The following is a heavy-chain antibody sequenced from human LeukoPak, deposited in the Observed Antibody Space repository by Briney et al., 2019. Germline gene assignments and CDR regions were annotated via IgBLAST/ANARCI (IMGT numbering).Heavy chain of an antibody. V-gene: IGHV3-23*01. CDR3: AKNYDSGRGVPYGMDV. D-gene: IGHD3-10*01. J-gene: IGHJ6*02. CDR1: EFTFSSYS. CDR2: IGAGSGAIT. Sequence: GGSLRLSCATSEFTFSSYSMNWVRQAPGKGLEWVSAIGAGSGAITIYADSVKGRFTISRDNSKNTLYLQMNSLRGEDTAVYYCAKNYDSGRGVPYGMDVWGQGTTVTVSS.